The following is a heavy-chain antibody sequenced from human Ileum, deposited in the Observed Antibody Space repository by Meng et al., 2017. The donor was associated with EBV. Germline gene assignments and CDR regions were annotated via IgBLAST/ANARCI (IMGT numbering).Heavy chain of an antibody. CDR3: ASSDYYRSDY. CDR1: GFHRWGGW. D-gene: IGHD3-22*01. V-gene: IGHV4-4*02. J-gene: IGHJ4*02. CDR2: TSHSGST. Sequence: GEVVGAGPGTVKAFGDPAPHLRGVCGFHRWGGWWSWVRQPPGKGLEWIGETSHSGSTNYSPSLKSRVTISLDKSKNQLSLKLNSVTAADTAVYYCASSDYYRSDYWGQGTLVTVSS.